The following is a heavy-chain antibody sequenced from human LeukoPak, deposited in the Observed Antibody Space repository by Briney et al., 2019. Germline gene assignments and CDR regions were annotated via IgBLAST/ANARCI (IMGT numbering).Heavy chain of an antibody. D-gene: IGHD2-15*01. CDR2: IKQDGSEK. J-gene: IGHJ4*02. CDR3: ARVGITWDIVVVVADYYFDY. CDR1: GFTFSNYW. V-gene: IGHV3-7*01. Sequence: GGSLRLSCAASGFTFSNYWMTWVRQAPGKGLEWVANIKQDGSEKYYVDSVKGRFTISRDNAKNSLYLQMNSLRAEDTAVYYCARVGITWDIVVVVADYYFDYWGQGTLVTVSS.